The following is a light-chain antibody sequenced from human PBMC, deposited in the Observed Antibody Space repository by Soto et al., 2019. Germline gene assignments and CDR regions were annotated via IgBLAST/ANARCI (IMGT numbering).Light chain of an antibody. CDR3: SSYTTSSYVV. CDR1: SNDIGGHNF. V-gene: IGLV2-14*01. Sequence: QSALTQPAAVSGSPGQSITISCSGTSNDIGGHNFVSWYQHHPGKAPKLLIYEVSYRASGVSNRFTGSKSANTASLTISGLQAEDEAYYSCSSYTTSSYVVFGGGTKVTVL. J-gene: IGLJ2*01. CDR2: EVS.